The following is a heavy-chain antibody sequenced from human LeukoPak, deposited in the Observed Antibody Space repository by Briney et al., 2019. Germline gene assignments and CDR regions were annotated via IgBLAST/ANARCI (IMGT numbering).Heavy chain of an antibody. V-gene: IGHV3-7*01. Sequence: GGSLRLSCAASGFTFSSYSMNWVRQAPGNGLEWVAHINQDGSEKYYVDSVKGRVTISRDNAKNSLYLQMSSLRADDTAVYYCARDHCTGAGCQGRDAFDIWGQGTVVTVSS. CDR3: ARDHCTGAGCQGRDAFDI. D-gene: IGHD2-8*02. CDR1: GFTFSSYS. CDR2: INQDGSEK. J-gene: IGHJ3*02.